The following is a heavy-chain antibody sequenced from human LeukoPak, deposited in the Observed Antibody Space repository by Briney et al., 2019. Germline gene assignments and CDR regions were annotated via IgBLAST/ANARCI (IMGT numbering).Heavy chain of an antibody. D-gene: IGHD5-18*01. V-gene: IGHV4-34*01. CDR3: AWSGIQLWFSY. CDR1: GGSISSYY. CDR2: INHSGST. J-gene: IGHJ4*02. Sequence: SETLSLTCTVSGGSISSYYWSWIRQPPGKGLEWIGEINHSGSTNYNPSLKSRVTISVDTSKNQFSLKLRSVTAADTAVYYCAWSGIQLWFSYWGQGTLVTVSS.